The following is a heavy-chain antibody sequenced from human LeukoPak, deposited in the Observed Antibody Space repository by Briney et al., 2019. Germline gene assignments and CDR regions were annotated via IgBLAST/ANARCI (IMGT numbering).Heavy chain of an antibody. CDR2: MKVDGSDI. CDR1: GFTFTHDF. Sequence: AGGSLRLSCAASGFTFTHDFMTWVRQAPGEGLEWVANMKVDGSDIRYVDSVKGRFTISSDNARNSLYLQMNTLRVADTAGYYCARGRGWIYHSWGRGTLVTVPS. J-gene: IGHJ4*02. CDR3: ARGRGWIYHS. D-gene: IGHD6-19*01. V-gene: IGHV3-7*04.